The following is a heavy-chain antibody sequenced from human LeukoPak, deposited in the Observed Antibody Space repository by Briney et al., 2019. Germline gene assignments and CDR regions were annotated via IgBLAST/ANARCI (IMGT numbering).Heavy chain of an antibody. J-gene: IGHJ6*03. D-gene: IGHD2-2*01. CDR1: GYTLTELS. V-gene: IGHV1-24*01. Sequence: AASVKVSCKVSGYTLTELSMHWVRQAPGKGLEWMGGFDPEDGETIYAQKFQGRVTMTEGTSTDTAYMELSSLRSEDTAVYYCATGIVVVPAAPSDYYYYMDVWGKGTTVTVSS. CDR3: ATGIVVVPAAPSDYYYYMDV. CDR2: FDPEDGET.